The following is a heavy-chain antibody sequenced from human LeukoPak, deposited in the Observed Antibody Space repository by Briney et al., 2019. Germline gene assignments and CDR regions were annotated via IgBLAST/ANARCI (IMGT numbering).Heavy chain of an antibody. CDR1: VGSISSYY. CDR2: IYYCGST. V-gene: IGHV4-59*01. J-gene: IGHJ4*02. D-gene: IGHD6-19*01. CDR3: ARATSSGSQTLFDY. Sequence: SETLSLTCTVSVGSISSYYWSWIRQPTGKGLEWIGFIYYCGSTNYNPSLKCRVTISVDKSNHQFSLKLSSVTAADTAVYYCARATSSGSQTLFDYWGQGTLVIVSS.